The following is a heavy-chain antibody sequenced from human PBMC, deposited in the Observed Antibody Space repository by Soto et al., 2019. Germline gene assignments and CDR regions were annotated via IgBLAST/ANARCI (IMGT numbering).Heavy chain of an antibody. CDR2: ISGSGGST. Sequence: EVQLLESGGGLVQPGGSLRLSCAASGFTFSSYAMSWVRQAPGKGLEWVSAISGSGGSTYYADSVKGRFTISRDNSKNTLYRQMNSLRAEDTAVYYCANGLVYYGGSSQGASWGQGPLVPVPS. CDR3: ANGLVYYGGSSQGAS. V-gene: IGHV3-23*01. D-gene: IGHD1-26*01. J-gene: IGHJ5*02. CDR1: GFTFSSYA.